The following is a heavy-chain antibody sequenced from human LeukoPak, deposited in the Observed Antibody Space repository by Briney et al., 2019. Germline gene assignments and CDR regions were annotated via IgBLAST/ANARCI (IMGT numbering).Heavy chain of an antibody. CDR1: GFTFSSYG. V-gene: IGHV3-66*01. D-gene: IGHD6-13*01. J-gene: IGHJ4*02. Sequence: GGSLRLSCAASGFTFSSYGMSWVRQAPGKGLEWVSVIYSGGSTYYAESMKGRFTISRDNSKNTLYLQMNSLRAEDTAVYYCATESAAAAGLPGFDYWGQGTLVTVSS. CDR2: IYSGGST. CDR3: ATESAAAAGLPGFDY.